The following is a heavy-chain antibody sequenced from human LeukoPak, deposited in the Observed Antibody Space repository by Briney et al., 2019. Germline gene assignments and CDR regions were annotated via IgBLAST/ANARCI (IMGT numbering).Heavy chain of an antibody. CDR1: GFIFSSFG. V-gene: IGHV3-23*01. Sequence: GGSLGLSCAASGFIFSSFGMSWVRQAPGKGLEWVSGISGSASTTYYADSVRGRFTISRDNSEKMLYLQMNSLRSEDTAVYYCAKGVRYSNTWYPFDYWGQGTLVTVSS. CDR3: AKGVRYSNTWYPFDY. CDR2: ISGSASTT. D-gene: IGHD6-13*01. J-gene: IGHJ4*02.